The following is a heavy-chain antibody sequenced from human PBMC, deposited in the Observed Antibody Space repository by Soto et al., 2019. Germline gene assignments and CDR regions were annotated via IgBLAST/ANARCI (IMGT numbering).Heavy chain of an antibody. CDR3: ARLLGGSGSFIDY. V-gene: IGHV3-74*01. CDR2: INSDGTST. D-gene: IGHD3-10*01. CDR1: GFIFGGYW. Sequence: EVKLVESGGGLVQPGGSLRLSCAASGFIFGGYWMHWVRQAPGKGLVWVSRINSDGTSTSYADSVKGRFTISRDNAKNTMFLQMNSLRAEDTAVYYCARLLGGSGSFIDYWGQGTLVTVSS. J-gene: IGHJ4*02.